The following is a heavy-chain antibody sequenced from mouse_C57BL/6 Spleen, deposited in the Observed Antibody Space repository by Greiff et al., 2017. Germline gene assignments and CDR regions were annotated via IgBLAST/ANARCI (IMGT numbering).Heavy chain of an antibody. Sequence: VQLQQSGAELARPGASVKLSCKASGYTFTSYGISWVKQRTGQGLEWIGEIYPRSGNTYYNEKVKGKATLTADKSSSTAYMELRSLTSEDSAVYFCARYPRITTVVAWYFDVWGTGTTVTVSS. CDR1: GYTFTSYG. CDR3: ARYPRITTVVAWYFDV. D-gene: IGHD1-1*01. CDR2: IYPRSGNT. J-gene: IGHJ1*03. V-gene: IGHV1-81*01.